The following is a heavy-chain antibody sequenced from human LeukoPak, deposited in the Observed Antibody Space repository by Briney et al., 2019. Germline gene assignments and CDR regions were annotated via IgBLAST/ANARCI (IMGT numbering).Heavy chain of an antibody. J-gene: IGHJ4*02. V-gene: IGHV5-51*01. CDR2: IYPADSDT. CDR1: GYSFTNYW. CDR3: ARHEVLYPLPGLADF. D-gene: IGHD2-15*01. Sequence: GESLKISCKASGYSFTNYWIGWVRQMPGGKGLEWMGIIYPADSDTRYSPSFQGQVTISADKSVSTAHLQWSSLKASDTAMYYCARHEVLYPLPGLADFWGQGTLVTVSS.